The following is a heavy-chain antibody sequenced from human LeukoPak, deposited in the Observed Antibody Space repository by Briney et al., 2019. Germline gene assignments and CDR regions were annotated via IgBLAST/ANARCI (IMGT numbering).Heavy chain of an antibody. Sequence: GGTLRLSCAASGFTFRRYGMTWVRQAPGKGLEWVSSISGSGGSTFYADSVKGRFTISRDNAKNSLYLQMNSLRAEDTAVYYCARDGYCSSTSCGFQHWGQGTLVTVSS. D-gene: IGHD2-2*03. CDR2: ISGSGGST. V-gene: IGHV3-23*01. CDR1: GFTFRRYG. CDR3: ARDGYCSSTSCGFQH. J-gene: IGHJ1*01.